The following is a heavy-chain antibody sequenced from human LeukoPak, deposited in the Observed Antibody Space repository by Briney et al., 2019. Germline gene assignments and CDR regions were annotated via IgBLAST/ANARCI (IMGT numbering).Heavy chain of an antibody. CDR2: IYYSGST. CDR3: ARNNVVVPAATSATYYYYGMDV. Sequence: SETLSLTCTVSGGSISSYYWSWIRQPPGKGLEWIGYIYYSGSTNYNPSLKSRVTISVDTSKNQFSLKLSSVTAADTAVYYCARNNVVVPAATSATYYYYGMDVWGQGTTVTVSS. CDR1: GGSISSYY. D-gene: IGHD2-2*01. V-gene: IGHV4-59*08. J-gene: IGHJ6*02.